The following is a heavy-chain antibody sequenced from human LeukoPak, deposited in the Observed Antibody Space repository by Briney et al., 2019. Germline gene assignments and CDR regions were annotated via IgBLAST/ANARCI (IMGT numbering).Heavy chain of an antibody. V-gene: IGHV3-74*03. CDR3: IRDEALWRLDY. D-gene: IGHD2-21*01. CDR2: IDEGGSNA. Sequence: GGSLRLSCAASGFTFRNHWMHWVRQAPGKGLVWVSRIDEGGSNAMYADSVKCRFSISRDNAKNTVNLQMNRLRAEDTGVYYCIRDEALWRLDYWGQGTLVTVSS. CDR1: GFTFRNHW. J-gene: IGHJ4*02.